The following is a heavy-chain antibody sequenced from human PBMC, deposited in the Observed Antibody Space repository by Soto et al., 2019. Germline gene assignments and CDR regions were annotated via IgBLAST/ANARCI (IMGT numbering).Heavy chain of an antibody. CDR3: AREAKAAGGPIAYYYYAMDV. D-gene: IGHD6-13*01. CDR1: GFTFSSYW. V-gene: IGHV3-74*01. J-gene: IGHJ6*02. Sequence: EVQLVESGGGLVQPGGSLRLSCAASGFTFSSYWMDWVRQAPGKGLVWVSRINSDGSSTRYADSVKGRFTISRDNAKNTLYLQMNSLRAEDTAVYYCAREAKAAGGPIAYYYYAMDVWGQGTTVTVSS. CDR2: INSDGSST.